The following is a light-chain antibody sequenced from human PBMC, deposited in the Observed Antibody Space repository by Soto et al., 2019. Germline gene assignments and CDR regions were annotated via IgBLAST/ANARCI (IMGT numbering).Light chain of an antibody. J-gene: IGKJ4*01. CDR3: QQVDSFPLT. CDR1: QIISSTY. V-gene: IGKV3-20*01. CDR2: GAS. Sequence: DIVLTQSPGTLSLSPGERATLSCRASQIISSTYLGWYQQKPGQAPRLLIYGASSRATGIPDRFSGSGSGTDFTLTISRLEPEDFATYSCQQVDSFPLTFGGGTKVEIK.